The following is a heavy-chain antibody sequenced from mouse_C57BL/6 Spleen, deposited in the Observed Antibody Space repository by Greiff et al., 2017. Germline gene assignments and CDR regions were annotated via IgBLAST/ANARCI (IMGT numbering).Heavy chain of an antibody. D-gene: IGHD1-1*01. V-gene: IGHV1-72*01. CDR2: IDPNSGGT. CDR1: GYTFTSYW. J-gene: IGHJ4*01. CDR3: ARRGVFYYYGSYAMDY. Sequence: QVQLQQPGAELVKPGASVKLSCKASGYTFTSYWMHWVKQRPGRGLEWIGRIDPNSGGTKYNEKFKSKATLTVDKPSGTAYMQLSSLTSEDSAVYYCARRGVFYYYGSYAMDYWGQGTSVTVSS.